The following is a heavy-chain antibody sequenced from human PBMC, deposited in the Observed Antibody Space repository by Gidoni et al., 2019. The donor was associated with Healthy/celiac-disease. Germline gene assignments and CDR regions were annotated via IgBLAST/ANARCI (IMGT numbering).Heavy chain of an antibody. V-gene: IGHV4-39*07. CDR2: IYYSGST. J-gene: IGHJ4*02. CDR3: ARVIYDSSGYYPDY. Sequence: QLQLQESGPGLVKPSETLSLTCTVSGGSLSSSSYYWGWIRQPPGKGLEWIGSIYYSGSTYYNPSLKSRVTISVDTSKNQFSLKLSSVTAADTAVYYCARVIYDSSGYYPDYWGQGTLVTVSS. CDR1: GGSLSSSSYY. D-gene: IGHD3-22*01.